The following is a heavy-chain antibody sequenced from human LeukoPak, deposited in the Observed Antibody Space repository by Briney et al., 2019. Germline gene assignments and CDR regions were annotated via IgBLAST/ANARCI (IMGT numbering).Heavy chain of an antibody. D-gene: IGHD4-11*01. Sequence: SETLSLTCTVSGGSISSGSYYWSWIRQPAGKGLEWIGRIYTSGSTNYNPSLKSRVTISVDTSKNQFSLKLSSVTAADTAVYYCASSSGTTRGAFDIWGQGTMVTVSS. CDR1: GGSISSGSYY. CDR3: ASSSGTTRGAFDI. J-gene: IGHJ3*02. CDR2: IYTSGST. V-gene: IGHV4-61*02.